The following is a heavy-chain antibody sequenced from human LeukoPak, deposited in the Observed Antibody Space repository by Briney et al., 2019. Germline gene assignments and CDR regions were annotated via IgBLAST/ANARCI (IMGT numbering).Heavy chain of an antibody. CDR3: ANRNSGWYFDY. Sequence: VGSLRLSCAASGFTSSDYWMHWVRQAPRKGLEWVANIKQDGSEKNYVASVKGRFTISRDNSKNTLYLQMNSLRAEDTAAYYCANRNSGWYFDYWGQGTLVTVSS. D-gene: IGHD6-19*01. CDR2: IKQDGSEK. CDR1: GFTSSDYW. J-gene: IGHJ4*02. V-gene: IGHV3-7*03.